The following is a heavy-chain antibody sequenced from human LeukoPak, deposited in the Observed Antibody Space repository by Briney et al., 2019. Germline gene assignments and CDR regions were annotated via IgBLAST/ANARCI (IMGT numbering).Heavy chain of an antibody. CDR1: GGPISSGSYY. J-gene: IGHJ5*02. D-gene: IGHD2-2*01. Sequence: SETLSLTCTVSGGPISSGSYYWSWIRQPAGKGLEWIGRIYTSRSTNYNPSLKSRVTISVDTSKNQFSLKLSSVTAADTAVYYCARGVEDIVVPEDNWFDPWGQGTLVTVSS. CDR3: ARGVEDIVVPEDNWFDP. V-gene: IGHV4-61*02. CDR2: IYTSRST.